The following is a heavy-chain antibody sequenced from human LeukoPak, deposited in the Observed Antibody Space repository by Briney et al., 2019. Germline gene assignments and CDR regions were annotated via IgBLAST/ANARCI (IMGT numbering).Heavy chain of an antibody. D-gene: IGHD1-26*01. CDR2: IRYDGSNK. J-gene: IGHJ4*02. CDR1: GFTFSSYA. V-gene: IGHV3-30*02. Sequence: GGSLRLSCAASGFTFSSYAMSWVRQAPGKGLEWVAFIRYDGSNKYYADSVKGRFTISRDNSKNTLYLQMNSLRGEDTAVYYCAKDSLRERIVGSTTRGVNDYWGQGTLVTVSS. CDR3: AKDSLRERIVGSTTRGVNDY.